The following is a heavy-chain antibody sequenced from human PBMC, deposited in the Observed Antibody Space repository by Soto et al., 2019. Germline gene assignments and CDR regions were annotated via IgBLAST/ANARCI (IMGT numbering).Heavy chain of an antibody. J-gene: IGHJ4*02. CDR1: GYSFTSYW. V-gene: IGHV5-10-1*01. CDR3: ARHHRGCSSSAKYFDY. D-gene: IGHD6-6*01. CDR2: IDPSDSYT. Sequence: GESLKISCKGSGYSFTSYWISWVRQMPGKGLEWMGRIDPSDSYTNYSPSFQGHVTISADKSISTAYLQWSSLKASDTAMYYCARHHRGCSSSAKYFDYWGQGTLVTVSS.